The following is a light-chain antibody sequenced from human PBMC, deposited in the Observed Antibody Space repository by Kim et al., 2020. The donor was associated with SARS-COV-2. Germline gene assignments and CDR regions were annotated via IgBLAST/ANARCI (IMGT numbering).Light chain of an antibody. CDR3: QKYNGAPWA. CDR2: AAS. CDR1: QGISND. V-gene: IGKV1-27*01. J-gene: IGKJ1*01. Sequence: SPSLGDRVTIPCRASQGISNDLAWYQQTPGKLPKLLIYAASALRSGVPFRFSGSGSGTDFPLTISSLQPEDAASYYCQKYNGAPWAFGQGTKVEI.